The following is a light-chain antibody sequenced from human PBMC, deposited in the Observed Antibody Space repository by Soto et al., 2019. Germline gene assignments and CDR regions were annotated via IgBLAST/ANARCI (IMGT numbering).Light chain of an antibody. CDR1: QSLTNPY. J-gene: IGKJ1*01. Sequence: VLTQSPDTRSLSSGDRATLXXXXKQSLTNPYIAWYQQKPGQAPRLLIYGASTRATGIPARFSGSGSGTEFTLTISSLQSEDFAVYYCQQYNNWPLVTFGQGAKVDIK. CDR3: QQYNNWPLVT. CDR2: GAS. V-gene: IGKV3-15*01.